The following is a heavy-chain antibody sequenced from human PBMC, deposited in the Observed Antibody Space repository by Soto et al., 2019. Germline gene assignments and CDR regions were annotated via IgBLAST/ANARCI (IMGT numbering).Heavy chain of an antibody. J-gene: IGHJ6*02. D-gene: IGHD1-1*01. CDR3: ARTYCTTTACQAHGIDV. CDR1: GGSIRNGDYY. Sequence: SETLSLTCTVSGGSIRNGDYYWGWIRQPPGKGLEWIGYVYYSGTTYSHPSLNSRVSISVDTSENQFSLRLTSVTAADTAVYFCARTYCTTTACQAHGIDVWGQGTTVTVS. CDR2: VYYSGTT. V-gene: IGHV4-30-4*01.